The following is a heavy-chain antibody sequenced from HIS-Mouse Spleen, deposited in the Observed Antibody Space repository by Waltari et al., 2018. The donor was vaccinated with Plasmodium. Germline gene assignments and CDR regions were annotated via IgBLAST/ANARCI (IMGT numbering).Heavy chain of an antibody. CDR1: GFTLSSYW. Sequence: EVPLVESGGCLVQPGGSLRLSCAASGFTLSSYWMRWVRQAPGKGLEWGANIKQDGSEKYYVDSVKGRFTISRDNAKNSLYLQMNSLRAEDTAVYYCASSWYWYFDLWGRGTLVTVSS. CDR3: ASSWYWYFDL. J-gene: IGHJ2*01. V-gene: IGHV3-7*01. D-gene: IGHD6-13*01. CDR2: IKQDGSEK.